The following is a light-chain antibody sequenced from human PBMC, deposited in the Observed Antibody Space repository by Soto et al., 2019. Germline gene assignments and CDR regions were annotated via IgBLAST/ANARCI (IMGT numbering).Light chain of an antibody. CDR3: QQYGSSPQT. CDR1: QSVNSD. CDR2: GAS. Sequence: EIVMTQSPATLSVSPGERATLSCRASQSVNSDLAWYQQKPGQAPRLLIYGASTRATGIPARFRGSGSGTDFTLTISRLEPEDFAVYYCQQYGSSPQTFGQGTKVDIK. V-gene: IGKV3-15*01. J-gene: IGKJ1*01.